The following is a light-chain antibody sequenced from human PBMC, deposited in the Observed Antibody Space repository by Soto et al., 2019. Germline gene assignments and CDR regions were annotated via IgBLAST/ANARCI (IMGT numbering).Light chain of an antibody. CDR1: QSIRND. Sequence: DIQMTQSPSSLSASVGDRVTITCRASQSIRNDLGWYQQKSGKAPRRLIYAASTLQTGVPSRFSGSVSGREFTLTISSLHPEDFATYYCLHQNSYLALSFGGGTKVE. CDR2: AAS. CDR3: LHQNSYLALS. J-gene: IGKJ4*01. V-gene: IGKV1-17*01.